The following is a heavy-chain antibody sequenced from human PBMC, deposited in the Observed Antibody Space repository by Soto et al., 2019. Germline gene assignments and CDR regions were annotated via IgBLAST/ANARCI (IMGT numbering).Heavy chain of an antibody. CDR2: INPSGGST. D-gene: IGHD2-15*01. Sequence: AASVKVSCKASGYTFTSYYMHWVRQAPGQGLECMGIINPSGGSTSYAQKFQGRVTMTRDTSTSTVYMELSSLRSEDTAVYYCARESSCSGGSCYYYYYGMDVWGQGTTVTVSS. J-gene: IGHJ6*02. CDR3: ARESSCSGGSCYYYYYGMDV. CDR1: GYTFTSYY. V-gene: IGHV1-46*01.